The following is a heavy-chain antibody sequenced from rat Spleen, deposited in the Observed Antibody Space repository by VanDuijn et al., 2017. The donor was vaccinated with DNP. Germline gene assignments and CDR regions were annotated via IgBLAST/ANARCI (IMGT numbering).Heavy chain of an antibody. Sequence: QVQLKESGPGLVQPSQTLSLTCTVSGFSLTNYHVHWVRQPPGKGLEWVGAIWSGGSTDYNSALKSRLSISRDTSKSQVFLKLNRLQTEDTATYYCARDLIIRDTTSAMDAWGQGTSVTVSS. CDR2: IWSGGST. D-gene: IGHD4-3*01. V-gene: IGHV2-15*01. J-gene: IGHJ4*01. CDR3: ARDLIIRDTTSAMDA. CDR1: GFSLTNYH.